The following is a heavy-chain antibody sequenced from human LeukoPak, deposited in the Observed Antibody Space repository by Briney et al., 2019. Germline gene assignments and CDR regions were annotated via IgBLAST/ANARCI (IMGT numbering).Heavy chain of an antibody. D-gene: IGHD4-17*01. CDR1: VFTFDDYA. CDR2: VSWNSGSI. J-gene: IGHJ4*02. V-gene: IGHV3-9*01. Sequence: GGSLRLSCAASVFTFDDYAMHWVRHAPGEGLEWVSGVSWNSGSIDYADSVKGRFTISRDNAKNSLYLQMNSLRTEDTALYYCAKDPTRTVTTYYFDYWGQGTLVTVSS. CDR3: AKDPTRTVTTYYFDY.